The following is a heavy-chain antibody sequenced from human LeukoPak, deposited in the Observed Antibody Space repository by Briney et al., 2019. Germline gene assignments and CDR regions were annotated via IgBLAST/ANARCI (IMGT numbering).Heavy chain of an antibody. V-gene: IGHV3-15*01. CDR1: GFTFSNAW. CDR2: IKSPASGGTT. D-gene: IGHD1-26*01. J-gene: IGHJ4*02. CDR3: TTYATPYYFDY. Sequence: GGSLRLSCAASGFTFSNAWMSWVRQAPGKGLEWVGRIKSPASGGTTDYAAPVKGRFTISRDDSKNTLYLQMNSLETEDTAVYYCTTYATPYYFDYWGQGTLVTASS.